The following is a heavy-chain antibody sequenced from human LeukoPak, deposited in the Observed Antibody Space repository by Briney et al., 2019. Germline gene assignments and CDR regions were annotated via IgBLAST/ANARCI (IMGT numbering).Heavy chain of an antibody. V-gene: IGHV4-34*01. CDR2: INHSGST. Sequence: SETLSLTCAVYGGSFSGYYWSWIRQPPGKGLEWIGEINHSGSTNYNPSLKSRVTISVDTSKNQFSLKLSSVTAADTAVYYCARLAYDSSGYYFVFDYWGQGTLVAVSS. D-gene: IGHD3-22*01. CDR3: ARLAYDSSGYYFVFDY. CDR1: GGSFSGYY. J-gene: IGHJ4*02.